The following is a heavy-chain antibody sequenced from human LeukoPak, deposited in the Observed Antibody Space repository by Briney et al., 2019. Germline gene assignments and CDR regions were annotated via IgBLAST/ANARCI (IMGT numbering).Heavy chain of an antibody. V-gene: IGHV1-24*01. CDR1: GYTLTELS. D-gene: IGHD3-3*01. CDR3: ARDPYSDYDFWSGLGLPYRWFDP. Sequence: ASVKVSCKVSGYTLTELSMHWVRQAPGKGREWMGGFDPEDGETIYEQKFQGRVTMTEATSTDTAYMELSSLRSDDTAVYYCARDPYSDYDFWSGLGLPYRWFDPWGQGTLVTVSS. CDR2: FDPEDGET. J-gene: IGHJ5*02.